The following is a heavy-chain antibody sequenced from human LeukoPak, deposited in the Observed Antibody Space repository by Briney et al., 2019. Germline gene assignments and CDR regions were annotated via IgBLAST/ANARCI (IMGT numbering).Heavy chain of an antibody. D-gene: IGHD4-17*01. CDR3: ARDKDGDYSLDY. CDR2: ISRSSSYI. V-gene: IGHV3-21*01. J-gene: IGHJ4*02. Sequence: PGGSLRLSCAASGFTFSSYSMNWVRQAPGKGLEWVSSISRSSSYIYYADSVKGRFTISRDNAKNSLYLQMNSLRAEDTAVYYCARDKDGDYSLDYWGQGTLVTVSS. CDR1: GFTFSSYS.